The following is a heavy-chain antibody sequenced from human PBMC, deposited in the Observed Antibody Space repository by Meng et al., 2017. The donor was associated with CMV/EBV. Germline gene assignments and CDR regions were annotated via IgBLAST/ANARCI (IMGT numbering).Heavy chain of an antibody. CDR2: INHSGST. CDR3: ARELRFLESTGWYYYGMDV. D-gene: IGHD3-3*01. V-gene: IGHV4-34*01. J-gene: IGHJ6*02. Sequence: SETLSPTCAVYGGSSSGYYWSWTRQPPGKGLEWIGEINHSGSTNYNPSPKSRVTISVDTSKNQFSLKLSSVTAADTAVYYCARELRFLESTGWYYYGMDVWGQGTTVTVSS. CDR1: GGSSSGYY.